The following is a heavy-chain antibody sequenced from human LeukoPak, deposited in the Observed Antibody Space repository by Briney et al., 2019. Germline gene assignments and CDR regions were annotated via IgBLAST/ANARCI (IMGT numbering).Heavy chain of an antibody. CDR2: IYYSGST. CDR3: ARHRYYYDSSGYYYQP. CDR1: GASISSYY. V-gene: IGHV4-59*01. D-gene: IGHD3-22*01. J-gene: IGHJ5*02. Sequence: SGTLSLTCTVSGASISSYYWSWIRQPPGKGLEWMGYIYYSGSTNYNPSLKSRVTISVDTSKNQFSLRLSSVTAADTAVYYCARHRYYYDSSGYYYQPWGQGTLVTVSS.